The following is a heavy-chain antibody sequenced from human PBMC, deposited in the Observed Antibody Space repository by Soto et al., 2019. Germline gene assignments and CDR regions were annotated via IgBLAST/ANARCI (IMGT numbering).Heavy chain of an antibody. CDR1: GFTFSNYA. Sequence: EVQLLESGGGLVQSGGSLRLSCATSGFTFSNYAMSWVRQTPGKGLEWVSTISGSGDSTYYADSVRGRFTISRDNSENTVSLQMNSLGDEDAASYCCASRDYPGDWYCFDNWGQGTLVTVSS. CDR2: ISGSGDST. D-gene: IGHD3-9*01. CDR3: ASRDYPGDWYCFDN. J-gene: IGHJ4*02. V-gene: IGHV3-23*01.